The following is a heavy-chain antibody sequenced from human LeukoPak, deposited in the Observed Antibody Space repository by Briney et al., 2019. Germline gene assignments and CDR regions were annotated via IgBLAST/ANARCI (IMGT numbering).Heavy chain of an antibody. CDR2: TNPNGGDT. CDR3: AREDIVVVPAASDWFDP. CDR1: AYTFTGCC. V-gene: IGHV1-2*02. Sequence: ASVTLCFSSSAYTFTGCCIHWVRLAHGQGLEWMGLTNPNGGDTNYAQKFEGRVTMTRDTSTSTACMELSRLRSDDTAVYYCAREDIVVVPAASDWFDPWGQGTLVTVSS. D-gene: IGHD2-2*01. J-gene: IGHJ5*02.